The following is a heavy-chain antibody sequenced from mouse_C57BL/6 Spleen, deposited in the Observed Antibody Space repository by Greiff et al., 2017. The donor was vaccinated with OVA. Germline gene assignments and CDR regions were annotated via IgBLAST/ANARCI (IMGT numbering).Heavy chain of an antibody. Sequence: QVQLQQPGAELVKPGASVKLSCKASGYTFTSYWMQWVKQRPGQGLEWIGEIDPSDSYTNYNQKFKGKATLTVDTSSSTAYMQLSSLTSEDSAVYYCGLRRGYYAMDYWGQGTSVTVSS. CDR2: IDPSDSYT. J-gene: IGHJ4*01. CDR1: GYTFTSYW. D-gene: IGHD1-1*01. CDR3: GLRRGYYAMDY. V-gene: IGHV1-50*01.